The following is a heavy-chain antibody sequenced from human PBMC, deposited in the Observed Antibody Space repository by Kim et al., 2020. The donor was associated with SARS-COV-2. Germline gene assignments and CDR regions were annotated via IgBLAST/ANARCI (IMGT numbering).Heavy chain of an antibody. Sequence: GGSLRLSCAASGFTFSSYGMHWVRQAPGKGLEWVAVISYDGSNKYYADSVKGRFTISRDNSKNTLYLQMNSLRAEDTAVYYCARPSGGSYYNYFDYWGQGTLVTVSS. CDR3: ARPSGGSYYNYFDY. CDR1: GFTFSSYG. J-gene: IGHJ4*02. D-gene: IGHD3-10*01. CDR2: ISYDGSNK. V-gene: IGHV3-30-3*01.